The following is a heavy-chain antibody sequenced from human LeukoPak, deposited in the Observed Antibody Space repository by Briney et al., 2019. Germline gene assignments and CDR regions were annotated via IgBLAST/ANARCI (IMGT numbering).Heavy chain of an antibody. J-gene: IGHJ2*01. CDR1: GFSFSRYG. Sequence: GGSLRLSCAASGFSFSRYGMHWVRQAPGKGLEWVAAISHDGSEKFYADSVKGRFTISRDNAKNSLYLQMNSLRAEDTAVYYCARDNQLANWYFDLWGRGTLVTVSS. V-gene: IGHV3-30*03. D-gene: IGHD1-14*01. CDR3: ARDNQLANWYFDL. CDR2: ISHDGSEK.